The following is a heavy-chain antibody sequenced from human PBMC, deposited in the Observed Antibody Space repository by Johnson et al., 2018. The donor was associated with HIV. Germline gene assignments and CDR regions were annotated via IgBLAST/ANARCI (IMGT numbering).Heavy chain of an antibody. J-gene: IGHJ3*02. V-gene: IGHV3-66*03. D-gene: IGHD6-13*01. CDR3: ARVGQLARTHAFDI. CDR1: GFTVSSNY. CDR2: IYSGGST. Sequence: VQLVESGGGLIQPGGSLRLSYAASGFTVSSNYMNWVRQAPGKGLEWVSVIYSGGSTYYADSVKGRFTISRDNSKNTVYLKMNSLRAEDTAGYYCARVGQLARTHAFDIWGQGTMVTVSS.